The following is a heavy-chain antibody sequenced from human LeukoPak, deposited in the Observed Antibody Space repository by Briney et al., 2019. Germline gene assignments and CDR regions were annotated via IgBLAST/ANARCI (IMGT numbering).Heavy chain of an antibody. V-gene: IGHV3-23*01. Sequence: PGGSLTLSCQASGFTFYMYAMSWVRQAPGKGLEWVASMCGTAGCTFYPDSVKGRFTISRDNSKNVLYLRMNSLRAEDTAVYYCARGGIFDYWGQGTLVTVSS. J-gene: IGHJ4*02. CDR2: MCGTAGCT. D-gene: IGHD3-10*01. CDR1: GFTFYMYA. CDR3: ARGGIFDY.